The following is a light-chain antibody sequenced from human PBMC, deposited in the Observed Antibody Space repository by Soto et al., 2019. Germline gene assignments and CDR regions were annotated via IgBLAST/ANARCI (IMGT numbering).Light chain of an antibody. CDR2: DAS. V-gene: IGKV1-5*01. CDR1: HNIERW. CDR3: QQFAISTT. Sequence: IQMTQSPSTLSASVGDRVTTTGRASHNIERWMAWYQQKPGKAPSLLIFDASTLHSGVPSRFSGSGSGTDFTLTISSLQTDDFATYYCQQFAISTTFGQGTKVDIK. J-gene: IGKJ1*01.